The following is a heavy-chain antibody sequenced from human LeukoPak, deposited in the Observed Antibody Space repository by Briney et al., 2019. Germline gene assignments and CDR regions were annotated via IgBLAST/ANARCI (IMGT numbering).Heavy chain of an antibody. V-gene: IGHV3-7*01. J-gene: IGHJ6*02. Sequence: PGTSLRLSCTASGFSFSDSWMSWVRQAPGKGPEWVANIKPDGSEAHYVDSVKGRFTVSRANAMKSRFLQMNSLRVEDTAVYYCATYKNWMAGDVWGQGTTVSVYS. CDR3: ATYKNWMAGDV. D-gene: IGHD1-1*01. CDR2: IKPDGSEA. CDR1: GFSFSDSW.